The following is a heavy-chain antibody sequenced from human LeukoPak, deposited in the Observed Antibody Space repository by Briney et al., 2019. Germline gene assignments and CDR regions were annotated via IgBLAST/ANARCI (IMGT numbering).Heavy chain of an antibody. CDR1: GFTFSSYA. D-gene: IGHD6-13*01. J-gene: IGHJ6*02. CDR2: ISGSGGST. V-gene: IGHV3-23*01. Sequence: GGSLRLSCAASGFTFSSYAMSWVRQAPGKGLEWVSAISGSGGSTYYADSVKGRFTISRDNSKNTLYLQMNSLRAEDTAVYYCAKDRALYSSSWYLVYYYGMDVWGQGTTVTVSS. CDR3: AKDRALYSSSWYLVYYYGMDV.